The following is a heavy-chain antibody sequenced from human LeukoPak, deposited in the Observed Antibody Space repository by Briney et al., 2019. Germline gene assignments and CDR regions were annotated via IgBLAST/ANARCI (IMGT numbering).Heavy chain of an antibody. Sequence: SETLSLTCTVSGGSISSSSYYWGWIRQPPGKGLEWIGSIYHSGSTYYNPSLKSRVTISVDTSKNQFSLKLSSVTAADTAVYYCARGLYYDSSDWGQGTLVTVSS. CDR2: IYHSGST. V-gene: IGHV4-39*07. D-gene: IGHD3-22*01. J-gene: IGHJ4*02. CDR3: ARGLYYDSSD. CDR1: GGSISSSSYY.